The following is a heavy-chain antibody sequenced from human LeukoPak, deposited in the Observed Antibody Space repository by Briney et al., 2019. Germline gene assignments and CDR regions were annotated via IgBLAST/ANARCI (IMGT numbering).Heavy chain of an antibody. J-gene: IGHJ5*02. V-gene: IGHV1-46*01. CDR3: ARSTEMPNWFDP. D-gene: IGHD5-24*01. Sequence: ASVKVSCKASGYTFTSYYMHWVRQAPGQGLEWMGIINPSGGSTSYAQKFQGRVTMTRDMSTSTVYMELSSLRSEDTAVYYCARSTEMPNWFDPWGQGTLVTVSS. CDR1: GYTFTSYY. CDR2: INPSGGST.